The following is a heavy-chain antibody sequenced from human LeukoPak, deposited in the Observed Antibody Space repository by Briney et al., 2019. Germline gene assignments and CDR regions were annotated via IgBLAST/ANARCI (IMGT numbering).Heavy chain of an antibody. CDR1: GGSISSRSYY. CDR2: IYYSGST. Sequence: SETLSLTCTVSGGSISSRSYYWGWIRQPPGKGLEWIGSIYYSGSTYYNPSLKSRVTISVDTSKNKFSLKLNSVTAADTAVYYCARPAYRGSYYDAFDIWGQGTMVTVSS. D-gene: IGHD1-26*01. CDR3: ARPAYRGSYYDAFDI. V-gene: IGHV4-39*01. J-gene: IGHJ3*02.